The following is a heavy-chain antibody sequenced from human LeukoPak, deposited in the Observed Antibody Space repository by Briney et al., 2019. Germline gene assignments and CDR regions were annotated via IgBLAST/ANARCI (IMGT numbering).Heavy chain of an antibody. J-gene: IGHJ6*02. D-gene: IGHD2-8*01. V-gene: IGHV5-51*01. CDR1: GYRFGRYW. Sequence: SGESLKISCKGSGYRFGRYWIGWVRQMPGEGLEWMGIINPRDSDTRYSPSFQGQVSISADETISTAYLQWSSLKASDTAIYYCATSTGNIYASSPFYYYAADVWGQGTTLTVSS. CDR3: ATSTGNIYASSPFYYYAADV. CDR2: INPRDSDT.